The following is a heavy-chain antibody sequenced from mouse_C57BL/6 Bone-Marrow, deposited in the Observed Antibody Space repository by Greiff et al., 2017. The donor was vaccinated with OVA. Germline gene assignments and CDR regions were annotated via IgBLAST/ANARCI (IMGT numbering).Heavy chain of an antibody. V-gene: IGHV1-75*01. Sequence: QVQLKESGPELVKPGASVKISCKASGYTFTDYYINWVKQRPGQGLEWIGWIFPGSGSTYYNEKFKGKATLTVDKSSSTAYMLLSSLTSEDSAVYFCARHYGSSPWYFDVWGTGTTVTVSS. CDR1: GYTFTDYY. J-gene: IGHJ1*03. CDR2: IFPGSGST. CDR3: ARHYGSSPWYFDV. D-gene: IGHD1-1*01.